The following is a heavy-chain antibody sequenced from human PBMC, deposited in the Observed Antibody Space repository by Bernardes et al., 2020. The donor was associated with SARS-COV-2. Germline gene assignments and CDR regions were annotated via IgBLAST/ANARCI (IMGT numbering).Heavy chain of an antibody. J-gene: IGHJ4*02. CDR3: ARSHRDSSRYAYFYDN. Sequence: GGSLRLSCVGSGFNFGFHGMHWVRQAPGKGLQWVSNIWSDSSNKYYTDSVKGRFTISRDNSKTTLYLQMNDLRDEDTAVYYCARSHRDSSRYAYFYDNWGQGVLVTVSS. V-gene: IGHV3-33*01. D-gene: IGHD3-22*01. CDR1: GFNFGFHG. CDR2: IWSDSSNK.